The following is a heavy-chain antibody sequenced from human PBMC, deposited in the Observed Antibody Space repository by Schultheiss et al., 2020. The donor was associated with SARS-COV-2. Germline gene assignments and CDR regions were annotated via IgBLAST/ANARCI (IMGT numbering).Heavy chain of an antibody. CDR1: GFTFSSYA. CDR3: VGTRGSYYG. CDR2: ISYDGSNK. D-gene: IGHD1-26*01. V-gene: IGHV3-30*04. J-gene: IGHJ4*02. Sequence: GGSLRLSCAASGFTFSSYAMHWVRQAPGKGLEWVAVISYDGSNKYYADSVKGRFTISRDNSKNTLYLQMNSLRAEDTAVYYCVGTRGSYYGWGQGTLVTVAS.